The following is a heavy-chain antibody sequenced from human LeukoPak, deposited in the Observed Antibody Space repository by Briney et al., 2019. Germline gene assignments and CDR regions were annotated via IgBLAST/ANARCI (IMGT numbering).Heavy chain of an antibody. V-gene: IGHV4-59*01. CDR1: GASISTYY. J-gene: IGHJ3*02. Sequence: SETLSLTCTVSGASISTYYWNWIRQPPGKGLEWIGYIYYSGSTNYNPSLTGRVTISVDTSKNQFSLKLSSVTAADTAVYYCAREYNYYDSSGWDAFEIWGQGTMVTVSS. CDR2: IYYSGST. CDR3: AREYNYYDSSGWDAFEI. D-gene: IGHD3-22*01.